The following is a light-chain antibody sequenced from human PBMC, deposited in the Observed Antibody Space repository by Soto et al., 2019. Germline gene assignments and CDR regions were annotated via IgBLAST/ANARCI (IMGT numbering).Light chain of an antibody. J-gene: IGLJ1*01. V-gene: IGLV2-11*01. CDR3: CSYAGSYTLYV. CDR1: TSDVGGYNY. CDR2: DVS. Sequence: QAVVTQPRSVSGSPGQSVTISCTGTTSDVGGYNYVSWYQQHPGKAPKLMIYDVSKRPAGVPDRFSGSKSGNTASLTISGLQAEDGADYYCCSYAGSYTLYVFGTGTKPPS.